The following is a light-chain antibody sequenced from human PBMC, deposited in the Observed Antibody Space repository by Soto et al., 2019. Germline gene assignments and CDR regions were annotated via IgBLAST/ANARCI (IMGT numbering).Light chain of an antibody. V-gene: IGLV2-14*01. CDR3: FSYTSSGTYV. J-gene: IGLJ1*01. CDR1: SSDVGNYKY. CDR2: EVS. Sequence: QSVLTQPASVSGSPGQSITISCTGTSSDVGNYKYVSWYQQHPGKAPKLMIYEVSNRPSGVSNRFSGSKSGNMASLTISGLQAEDETDYYCFSYTSSGTYVFGTGTKLNVL.